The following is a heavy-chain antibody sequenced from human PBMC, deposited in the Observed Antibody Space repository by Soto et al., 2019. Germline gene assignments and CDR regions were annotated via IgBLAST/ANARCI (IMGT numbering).Heavy chain of an antibody. CDR3: ARDLSRNWFDP. Sequence: GGSLRLSCAASGFTCSSYGMHWVRQAPGKGLEWVAIIWNDGSNKYYTDSVKGRFTISRDNSKYTLYLQMNSLRAEDTAVYYCARDLSRNWFDPWGQGTLVTVSS. J-gene: IGHJ5*02. CDR2: IWNDGSNK. CDR1: GFTCSSYG. V-gene: IGHV3-33*01.